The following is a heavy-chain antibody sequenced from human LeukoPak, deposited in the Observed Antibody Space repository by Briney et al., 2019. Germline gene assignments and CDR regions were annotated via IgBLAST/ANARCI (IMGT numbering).Heavy chain of an antibody. J-gene: IGHJ4*02. CDR3: ASYSSSPPGLDY. CDR2: IYYSGST. V-gene: IGHV4-59*01. D-gene: IGHD6-6*01. Sequence: PSETLSLTCTVSGGSISSYYWSWIRQPPGKGLEWIGYIYYSGSTNYNPSLKSRVTISVDTSKNQFSLKLSSVTAADTVVYYCASYSSSPPGLDYWGQGTLVTVSS. CDR1: GGSISSYY.